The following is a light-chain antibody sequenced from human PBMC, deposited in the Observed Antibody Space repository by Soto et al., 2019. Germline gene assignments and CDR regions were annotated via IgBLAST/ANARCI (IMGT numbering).Light chain of an antibody. V-gene: IGKV1-27*01. Sequence: DIQMTQSPSSLSASVGDRVTITCRASQGISNYLAWYQQRPGKVPKLLIYAASTLQSGVPSRCSGSGSGADFTLSISSLQPEDVATYFCQSYNGAPFTFGPGTKVDI. CDR3: QSYNGAPFT. J-gene: IGKJ3*01. CDR2: AAS. CDR1: QGISNY.